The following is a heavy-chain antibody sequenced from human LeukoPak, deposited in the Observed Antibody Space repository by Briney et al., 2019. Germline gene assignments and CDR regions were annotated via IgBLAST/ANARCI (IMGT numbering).Heavy chain of an antibody. Sequence: VASVKVSCKASGGTFSSYAISWVRQAPGQGLEWMGRIIPILGVANYAQKFQGRVTITADESTSTAYMELSSLRSEDTAVYYCARDSTPGITGTPGAFDIWGQGTMVTVSS. CDR1: GGTFSSYA. V-gene: IGHV1-69*04. CDR2: IIPILGVA. CDR3: ARDSTPGITGTPGAFDI. J-gene: IGHJ3*02. D-gene: IGHD1-7*01.